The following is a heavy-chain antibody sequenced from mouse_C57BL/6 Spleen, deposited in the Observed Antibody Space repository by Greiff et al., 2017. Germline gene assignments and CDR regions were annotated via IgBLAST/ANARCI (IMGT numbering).Heavy chain of an antibody. V-gene: IGHV1-52*01. CDR1: GYTFTSYW. CDR3: ARGGGSSYDWYFEV. D-gene: IGHD1-1*01. J-gene: IGHJ1*03. Sequence: VQLQQPGAELVRPGSSVKLSCKASGYTFTSYWMHWVKQRPIQGLEWIGNIDPSDSETHYNQKFKDKATLTVDKSSSTAYMQLSSLTSEDSAVYYCARGGGSSYDWYFEVWGTGTTVTVSS. CDR2: IDPSDSET.